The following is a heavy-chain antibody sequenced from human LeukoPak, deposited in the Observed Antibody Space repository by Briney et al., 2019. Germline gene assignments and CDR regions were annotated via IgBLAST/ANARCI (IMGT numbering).Heavy chain of an antibody. D-gene: IGHD7-27*01. CDR2: ISSNGGST. J-gene: IGHJ6*02. V-gene: IGHV3-64D*06. CDR3: ARGRGWGYYGMDV. CDR1: GFTFSSYA. Sequence: GGSLRLSCSASGFTFSSYAMHWVRQAPGKGLEYVSAISSNGGSTYYADSVKGRFTISRDNSKNTLYLQMSSLRAEDTAVYYCARGRGWGYYGMDVWGQGTTVTVSS.